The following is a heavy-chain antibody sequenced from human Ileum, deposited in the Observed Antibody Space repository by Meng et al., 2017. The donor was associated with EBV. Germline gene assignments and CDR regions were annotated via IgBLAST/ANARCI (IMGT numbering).Heavy chain of an antibody. J-gene: IGHJ4*02. Sequence: VEALQSGAVLKRPGASWKVSCNASGYTFTRNAINWWRQAPGQGLEWMGWISTHTGNPTYAQGFAGRFVFSLDTSVSTAYLQISGLKAEDTAIYYCARDSGYTRSWSGDYWGQGTLVTVSS. V-gene: IGHV7-4-1*02. D-gene: IGHD6-13*01. CDR1: GYTFTRNA. CDR2: ISTHTGNP. CDR3: ARDSGYTRSWSGDY.